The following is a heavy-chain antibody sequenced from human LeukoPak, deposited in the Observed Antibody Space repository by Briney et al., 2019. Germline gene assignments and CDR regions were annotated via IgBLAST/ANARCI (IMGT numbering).Heavy chain of an antibody. CDR2: INPNSGGT. D-gene: IGHD6-6*01. Sequence: ASVKVSCKASGYTFTGYYMHWVRQAPGQGLEWMGWINPNSGGTNYAQKFQGRVTMTRGTSISTAYMELSRLRSDDTAVYYCARSTYSSSHFFDYWGQGTLVTVSS. CDR1: GYTFTGYY. CDR3: ARSTYSSSHFFDY. V-gene: IGHV1-2*02. J-gene: IGHJ4*02.